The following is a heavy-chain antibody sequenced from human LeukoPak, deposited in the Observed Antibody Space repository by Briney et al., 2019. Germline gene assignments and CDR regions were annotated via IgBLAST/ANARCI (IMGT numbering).Heavy chain of an antibody. Sequence: PSETLSLTCTVSGGSISSSSYYWGWIRQPPGKGLEWIGSIYYSGSTYYNPSLKSRVTISVDTSKNQFSLKLSSVTAADTAVYYCARRDYYDSSGYGFDYWGQGTLVTVSS. CDR1: GGSISSSSYY. V-gene: IGHV4-39*01. D-gene: IGHD3-22*01. CDR2: IYYSGST. CDR3: ARRDYYDSSGYGFDY. J-gene: IGHJ4*02.